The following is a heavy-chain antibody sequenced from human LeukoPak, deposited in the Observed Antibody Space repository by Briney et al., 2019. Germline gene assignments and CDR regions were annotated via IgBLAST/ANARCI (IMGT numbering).Heavy chain of an antibody. CDR2: IYYSGST. D-gene: IGHD6-13*01. J-gene: IGHJ6*02. CDR1: GGSISSYY. Sequence: SETLSLTCTVSGGSISSYYWSWIRQPPGKGLEWIGYIYYSGSTNYNPSLKSRVTISVDTSKNQFSLKLSSVAAADTAVYYCARIYSSSWYPNYYYGMDVWGRGTTVTVSS. CDR3: ARIYSSSWYPNYYYGMDV. V-gene: IGHV4-59*01.